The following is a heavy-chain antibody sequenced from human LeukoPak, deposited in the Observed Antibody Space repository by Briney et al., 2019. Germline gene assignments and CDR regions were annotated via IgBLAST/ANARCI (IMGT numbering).Heavy chain of an antibody. CDR1: DGSITSYY. CDR2: ICNSGST. Sequence: PSETLSLTCAVSDGSITSYYWNWIRQPPGKGLEWIGNICNSGSTDYNPSLKSRVTISVNLSKNQISLKLTSVTAADTALYYCARDKGPYWYFDLWGRGTLVTVSS. V-gene: IGHV4-59*01. CDR3: ARDKGPYWYFDL. J-gene: IGHJ2*01.